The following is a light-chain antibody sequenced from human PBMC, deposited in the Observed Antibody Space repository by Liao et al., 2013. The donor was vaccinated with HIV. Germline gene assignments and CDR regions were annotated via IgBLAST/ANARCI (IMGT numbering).Light chain of an antibody. V-gene: IGLV3-1*01. Sequence: SYELTQPPSVSVSPGQTASITCSGDKLGDKYTYWYQQKPGQSPVLVIYQDSKRPSGIPERFSGSNSGNTAILTISGVEAGDEADYYCQVWDSSSHLVFGGGTKLTVL. CDR1: KLGDKY. J-gene: IGLJ2*01. CDR2: QDS. CDR3: QVWDSSSHLV.